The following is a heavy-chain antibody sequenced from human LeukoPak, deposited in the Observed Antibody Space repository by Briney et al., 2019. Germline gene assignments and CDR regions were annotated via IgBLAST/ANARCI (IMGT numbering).Heavy chain of an antibody. J-gene: IGHJ4*02. CDR2: IWYDGSNK. V-gene: IGHV3-33*01. D-gene: IGHD3-10*01. CDR1: GFTFSSYG. Sequence: GGSLRLTCAASGFTFSSYGMHWVRQAPGKGLEWVAVIWYDGSNKYYADSVKGRFTISRDNSKNTLYLQMNSLRAEDTAVYYCARGPPGYYGSGSYYDERTDFDYWGQGTLVTVSS. CDR3: ARGPPGYYGSGSYYDERTDFDY.